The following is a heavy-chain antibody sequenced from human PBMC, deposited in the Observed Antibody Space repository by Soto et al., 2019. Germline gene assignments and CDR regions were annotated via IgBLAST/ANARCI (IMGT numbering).Heavy chain of an antibody. CDR1: GFTFSSYA. D-gene: IGHD1-26*01. CDR3: ATDLGVGGAGTGREGY. V-gene: IGHV3-23*01. J-gene: IGHJ4*02. Sequence: EVQLLESGGGLVQPGGSLRLSCAASGFTFSSYAMRWVRQAPGKGLEWVSATSGSGGSTYYADAVTGRFTISRDNAKNTLYPQKNRLRAEDTAVYYCATDLGVGGAGTGREGYWGQGTLVTVSS. CDR2: TSGSGGST.